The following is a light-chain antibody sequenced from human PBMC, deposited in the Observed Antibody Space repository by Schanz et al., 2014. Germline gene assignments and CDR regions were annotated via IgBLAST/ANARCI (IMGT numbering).Light chain of an antibody. J-gene: IGKJ1*01. Sequence: DVALTQSPVSLPVTLGQPASISCRSTQGLVYNDGNTYLNWFQQRPGQSPRRLIYTVSNRDSGVPDRFSGSGSGTDFTLKISRVEAEDVGVYYCMQALQTPWTFGQGTKVEIK. CDR1: QGLVYNDGNTY. CDR2: TVS. V-gene: IGKV2-30*01. CDR3: MQALQTPWT.